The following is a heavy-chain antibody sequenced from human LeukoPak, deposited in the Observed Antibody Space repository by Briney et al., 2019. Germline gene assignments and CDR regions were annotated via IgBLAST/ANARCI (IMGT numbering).Heavy chain of an antibody. D-gene: IGHD6-13*01. CDR3: ARDPGFAAAGTTG. CDR1: GGTFSSYA. CDR2: IIPIFGTA. V-gene: IGHV1-69*13. Sequence: PVKVSCKASGGTFSSYAISWVRQAPGQGLEWMGGIIPIFGTANYAQKFQGRVTITADESTSTAYMELSSLRSEDTAVYYCARDPGFAAAGTTGWGQGTLVTVSS. J-gene: IGHJ4*02.